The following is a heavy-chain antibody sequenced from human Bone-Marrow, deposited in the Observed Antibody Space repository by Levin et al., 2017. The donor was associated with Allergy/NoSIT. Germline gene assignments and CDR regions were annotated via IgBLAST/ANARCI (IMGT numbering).Heavy chain of an antibody. D-gene: IGHD1-1*01. CDR2: ISVSGDST. V-gene: IGHV3-23*01. CDR1: GFTFSDHA. J-gene: IGHJ5*02. CDR3: ATGTYGGT. Sequence: PSGGSLRLSCAASGFTFSDHAMSWVRQAPGTGLEWVSTISVSGDSTHFADSVKGRFTISRDNSKNTLYLQMNSLRAEDTAVYYCATGTYGGTWGQGALVTVSS.